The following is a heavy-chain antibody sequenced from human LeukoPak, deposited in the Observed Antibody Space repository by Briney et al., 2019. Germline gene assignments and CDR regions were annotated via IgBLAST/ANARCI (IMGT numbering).Heavy chain of an antibody. CDR3: ASGIQGAGNNY. Sequence: SETLSLTCTVSGGSISTYYWSWIRQPAGKGLEWIGRMYISGETNYNPSLKSRVTVSLDTSKNHFSLKLNSVTAADTAVYFCASGIQGAGNNYWGQGTLVTVSS. D-gene: IGHD6-19*01. J-gene: IGHJ4*02. V-gene: IGHV4-4*07. CDR1: GGSISTYY. CDR2: MYISGET.